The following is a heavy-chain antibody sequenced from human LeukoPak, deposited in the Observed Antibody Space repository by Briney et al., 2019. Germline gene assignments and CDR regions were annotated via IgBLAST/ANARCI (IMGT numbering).Heavy chain of an antibody. Sequence: GGSLRLSCAASGVTFNNYWMNWVRQGPGKGLVWVSRINRNARSTRYAHSVKGRFTISRDNANNTLYLQMNSLRAEDTAEYYCAREWDTGSYWVYFDYWGQGALVTVSS. J-gene: IGHJ4*02. V-gene: IGHV3-74*01. CDR2: INRNARST. CDR3: AREWDTGSYWVYFDY. D-gene: IGHD1-26*01. CDR1: GVTFNNYW.